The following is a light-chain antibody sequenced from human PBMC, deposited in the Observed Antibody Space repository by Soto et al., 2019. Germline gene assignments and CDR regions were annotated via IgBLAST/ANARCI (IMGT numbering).Light chain of an antibody. Sequence: EIVLTRSPGTLSLSPGERATLSCRASQSVSSSYLAWYQQKPGQAPRLLIYGASSRATGIPDRFSGSGSGTDFTLTISRLEPEDFAVYYCQQYISSPRKFGQGTKVDIK. J-gene: IGKJ1*01. CDR1: QSVSSSY. CDR3: QQYISSPRK. CDR2: GAS. V-gene: IGKV3-20*01.